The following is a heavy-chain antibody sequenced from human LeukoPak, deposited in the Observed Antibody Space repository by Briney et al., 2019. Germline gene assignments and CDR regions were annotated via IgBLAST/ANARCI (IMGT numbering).Heavy chain of an antibody. CDR2: FYISGST. CDR1: GGSIKIYS. CDR3: ARDRTGWFDP. J-gene: IGHJ5*02. V-gene: IGHV4-4*07. Sequence: SETLSLTCTVSGGSIKIYSWSWIRQPAGKGPEWIGRFYISGSTHYSPPLKSRVTVSLDKSRNQFSLKMSSVTAADTAVYYCARDRTGWFDPWGQGILVTVSS.